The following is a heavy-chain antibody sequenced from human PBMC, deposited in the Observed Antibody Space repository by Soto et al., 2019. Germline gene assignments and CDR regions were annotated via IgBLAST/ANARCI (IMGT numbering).Heavy chain of an antibody. CDR2: IWYDGSEK. Sequence: QVQLVESGGGVVQPGRSLRLSCVTSGFPFNKYGMHWVRQAPGKGLEWVAIIWYDGSEKYYGDSVKGRFTISRDNSRDTLFLQLDSLRADDTAMYYCARFGGAGGDSMDYWGQGTLVTVSS. CDR3: ARFGGAGGDSMDY. CDR1: GFPFNKYG. V-gene: IGHV3-33*01. J-gene: IGHJ4*02. D-gene: IGHD3-10*01.